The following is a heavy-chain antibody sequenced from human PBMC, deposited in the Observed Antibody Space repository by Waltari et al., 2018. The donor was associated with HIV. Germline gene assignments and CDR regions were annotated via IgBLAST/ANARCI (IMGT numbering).Heavy chain of an antibody. D-gene: IGHD5-18*01. Sequence: QVQLVESGGGVVQPGRSLRLSCAASGFTFQNFAMNWVRQAPGKGLEWVGNIYYDGSKKFYGDSVRGRFTISRDNSKQILYLQMNSLRVEDTALYYCARDYNYAPDYWGQGTLVVVSS. J-gene: IGHJ4*02. CDR2: IYYDGSKK. V-gene: IGHV3-33*01. CDR1: GFTFQNFA. CDR3: ARDYNYAPDY.